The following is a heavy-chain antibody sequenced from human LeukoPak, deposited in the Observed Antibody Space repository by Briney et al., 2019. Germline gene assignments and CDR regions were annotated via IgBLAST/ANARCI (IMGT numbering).Heavy chain of an antibody. J-gene: IGHJ4*02. CDR3: ARDPYGGTDY. CDR1: GFTFSNYW. V-gene: IGHV3-7*01. Sequence: GGSLRLSCAASGFTFSNYWMSWVRQAPGKGLEWVANIKQDGSDKYYVDSVKGRFTISRDNAKNLMFLQMNSLRAEDTAMHCCARDPYGGTDYWGQGTLVTVSS. CDR2: IKQDGSDK. D-gene: IGHD4-23*01.